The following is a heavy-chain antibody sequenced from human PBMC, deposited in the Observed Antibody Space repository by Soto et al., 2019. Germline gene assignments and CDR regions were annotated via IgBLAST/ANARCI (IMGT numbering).Heavy chain of an antibody. Sequence: QLQLQESGPGLVKPSETLSLTCTVSGGSISSIPSINYWGWIRPFPGKGLEWIGSMYKSVRPNCTTSLSSRGTISVDPSKNQFSLWLTSATSADTRVHYCAIAPESWGQGTLVSVSS. CDR3: AIAPES. CDR1: GGSISSIPSINY. V-gene: IGHV4-39*01. CDR2: MYKSVRP. D-gene: IGHD6-13*01. J-gene: IGHJ4*02.